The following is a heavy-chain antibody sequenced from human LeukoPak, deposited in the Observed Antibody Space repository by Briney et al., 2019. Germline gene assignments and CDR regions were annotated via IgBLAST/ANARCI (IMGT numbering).Heavy chain of an antibody. V-gene: IGHV3-30*02. D-gene: IGHD6-13*01. CDR2: IRYDGSNK. Sequence: GGSLRLSCAASGFTFSSYGMHWVRQAPGKGLEWVAFIRYDGSNKYYADSVKGRFTISRDNSKNTPYLQMNSLRAEDTAVYYCAKLFSSSWYLWGQGTLVTVSS. J-gene: IGHJ4*02. CDR1: GFTFSSYG. CDR3: AKLFSSSWYL.